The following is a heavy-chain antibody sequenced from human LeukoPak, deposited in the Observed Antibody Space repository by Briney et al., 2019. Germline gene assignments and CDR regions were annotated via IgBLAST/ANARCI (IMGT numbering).Heavy chain of an antibody. J-gene: IGHJ4*02. CDR1: GGSISSSSYY. CDR2: IYYSGST. V-gene: IGHV4-39*07. CDR3: ARVIHGGNSDY. D-gene: IGHD4-23*01. Sequence: SETLSLTCTVSGGSISSSSYYWGWLRQPPGKGLECIGNIYYSGSTYYHPSLKSRVTLSVDTSKNQFSLKLSSVTAADTAVYYCARVIHGGNSDYWGQGTLVTVSS.